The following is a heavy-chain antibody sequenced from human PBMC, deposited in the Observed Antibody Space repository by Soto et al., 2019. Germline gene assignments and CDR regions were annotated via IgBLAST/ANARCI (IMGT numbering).Heavy chain of an antibody. CDR2: VNHSGST. J-gene: IGHJ4*02. Sequence: SQTMSLTCAVYGGSCSDYYWRWIRQPPGKGLEWIGEVNHSGSTNYTPSLKSRVTISVDTSKNQFSLKLSSVTAADTAVYYCRGAMDYFDFWGQGTPVTVS. CDR3: RGAMDYFDF. V-gene: IGHV4-34*01. CDR1: GGSCSDYY. D-gene: IGHD2-2*01.